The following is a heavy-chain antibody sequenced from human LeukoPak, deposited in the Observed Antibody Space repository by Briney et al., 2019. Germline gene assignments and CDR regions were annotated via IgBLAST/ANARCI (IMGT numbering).Heavy chain of an antibody. CDR3: ARRVAAIGGYFDY. V-gene: IGHV5-51*03. CDR1: GYSFTSYW. CDR2: IYPGDSDT. J-gene: IGHJ4*02. Sequence: GESLKIPCRGSGYSFTSYWIGWVRQMPGKGREWMGIIYPGDSDTRYSPSFQGQVTISADKSISTAYLHWRSLKASDTAMYYCARRVAAIGGYFDYWGQGTLVTVSS. D-gene: IGHD2-21*02.